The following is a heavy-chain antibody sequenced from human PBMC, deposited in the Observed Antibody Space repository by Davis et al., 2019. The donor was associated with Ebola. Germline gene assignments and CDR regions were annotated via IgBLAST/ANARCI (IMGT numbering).Heavy chain of an antibody. CDR1: GYSINRGFT. CDR3: ASLNSGPRFNYYHYGMVF. J-gene: IGHJ6*02. V-gene: IGHV4-38-2*02. CDR2: INHSGST. D-gene: IGHD5-12*01. Sequence: SETLSLTCTVSGYSINRGFTWGWIRQPPGKGLEWIGEINHSGSTNYNPSLKSRVTISVDTSKNQFSLRLTSVTAADTAVYYCASLNSGPRFNYYHYGMVFWGQGTTVTVSS.